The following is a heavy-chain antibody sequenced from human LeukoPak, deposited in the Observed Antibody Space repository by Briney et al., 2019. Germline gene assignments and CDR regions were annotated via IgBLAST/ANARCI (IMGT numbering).Heavy chain of an antibody. V-gene: IGHV4-39*07. D-gene: IGHD3-22*01. J-gene: IGHJ3*02. Sequence: PSETLSLTCTVSSGSISTSNYYWGWVRQPPGKALEWIGNIFYSGSTYYSPSLKSRVTISVDTSKNQFSLKLSSVTAADTAVYYCARLGTYYYDSSGYPDAFDIWGQGTMVTVSS. CDR2: IFYSGST. CDR1: SGSISTSNYY. CDR3: ARLGTYYYDSSGYPDAFDI.